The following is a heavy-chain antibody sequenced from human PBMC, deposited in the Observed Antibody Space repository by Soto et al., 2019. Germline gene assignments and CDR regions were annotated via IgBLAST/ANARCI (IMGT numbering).Heavy chain of an antibody. CDR3: ARAPGGSSWFRDDYGMDV. J-gene: IGHJ6*02. CDR2: IYHSGST. CDR1: GGSISSSNW. D-gene: IGHD6-13*01. Sequence: QVQLQESGPGLVKPSGTLSLTCAVSGGSISSSNWWSWVRQPPGKGLEWIGEIYHSGSTNYNPSLKSRVTISVDKSKNQFSLQLSSVTAADTAVYYCARAPGGSSWFRDDYGMDVWGQGTTVTVSS. V-gene: IGHV4-4*02.